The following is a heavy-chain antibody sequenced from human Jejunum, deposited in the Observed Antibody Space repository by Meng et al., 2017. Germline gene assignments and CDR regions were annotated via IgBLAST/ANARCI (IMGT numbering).Heavy chain of an antibody. D-gene: IGHD3-22*01. V-gene: IGHV1-2*02. CDR1: GYTLTDYY. CDR2: NNSYSGVT. Sequence: ASVKVSCMASGYTLTDYYIHWVRQAPGQGPEWMGWNNSYSGVTDYEQKFLGRVTMTRDTSINTVFMEFTGLKSDDTAMYYCASAPPGGDYDGGRYYYRAYFDYWGQGALVTVSS. J-gene: IGHJ4*02. CDR3: ASAPPGGDYDGGRYYYRAYFDY.